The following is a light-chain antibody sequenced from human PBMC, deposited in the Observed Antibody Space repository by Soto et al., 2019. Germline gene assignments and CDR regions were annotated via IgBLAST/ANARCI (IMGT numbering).Light chain of an antibody. Sequence: EIVLTQSPAILSVSPGERATLSCRASQSISRSLAWYQQKPGQAPRLLISDASTRATGIPARFSGSGSGTDFTLTISRLEPEDFAVYYCQQYGSARTWTFGQGTKV. J-gene: IGKJ1*01. V-gene: IGKV3-20*01. CDR3: QQYGSARTWT. CDR2: DAS. CDR1: QSISRS.